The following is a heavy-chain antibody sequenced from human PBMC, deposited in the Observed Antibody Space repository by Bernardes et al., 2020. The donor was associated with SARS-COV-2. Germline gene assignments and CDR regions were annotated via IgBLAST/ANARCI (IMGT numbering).Heavy chain of an antibody. V-gene: IGHV3-30*03. CDR1: GFTFSSYG. D-gene: IGHD4-4*01. CDR3: ATEEVHTVTTDTYYYYGMDV. Sequence: GSLRLSCAASGFTFSSYGMHWVRQAPGKGLEWVAVISYDGSNKYYADSVKGRFTISRDNSKNTLYLQMNSLRAEDTAVYYCATEEVHTVTTDTYYYYGMDVWGQGTTVTVSS. CDR2: ISYDGSNK. J-gene: IGHJ6*02.